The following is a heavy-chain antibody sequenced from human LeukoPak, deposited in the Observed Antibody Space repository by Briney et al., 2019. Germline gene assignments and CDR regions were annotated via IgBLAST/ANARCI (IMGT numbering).Heavy chain of an antibody. D-gene: IGHD4/OR15-4a*01. CDR2: IYSDNT. J-gene: IGHJ4*02. CDR3: ARRAGAYSHPYDY. V-gene: IGHV3-53*01. CDR1: GFTVSSNS. Sequence: GGSLRLSCTVSGFTVSSNSMSWVRRAPGKGLEWVSFIYSDNTHYSDSVKGRFTISRDNSKNTLYLQMNSLRAEDTAVYYCARRAGAYSHPYDYWGQGTLVTVSA.